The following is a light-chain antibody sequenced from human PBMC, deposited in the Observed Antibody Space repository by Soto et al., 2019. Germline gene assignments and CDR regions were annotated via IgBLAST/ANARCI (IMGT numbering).Light chain of an antibody. V-gene: IGLV2-11*01. Sequence: SALTQPRSVSGSPGQSVTISCTGTSSDVGGYNYVSWYQQHPGKAPKLMIYDVSKRPSGVPDRFSGSKSCNTASLTISGLQAEDEADYYCCSYAGSYTFYVFGTGTKLTVL. CDR1: SSDVGGYNY. J-gene: IGLJ1*01. CDR2: DVS. CDR3: CSYAGSYTFYV.